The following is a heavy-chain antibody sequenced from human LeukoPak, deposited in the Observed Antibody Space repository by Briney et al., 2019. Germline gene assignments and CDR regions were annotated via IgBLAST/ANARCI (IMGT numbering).Heavy chain of an antibody. Sequence: ASVNVSCKASGYTITDSYSIAWVRQAPGQGLEWMGYISTYNGYTNYAQNLQGRVSMTTDTSTNTAYMELRSLRSDDTAVYYCARADNGAREGFDYWGQGTLVTVSS. D-gene: IGHD1-1*01. CDR3: ARADNGAREGFDY. J-gene: IGHJ4*02. CDR2: ISTYNGYT. CDR1: GYTITDSYS. V-gene: IGHV1-18*01.